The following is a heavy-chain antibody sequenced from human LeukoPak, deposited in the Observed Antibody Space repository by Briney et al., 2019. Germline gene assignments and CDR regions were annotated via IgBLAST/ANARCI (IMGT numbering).Heavy chain of an antibody. CDR2: ISAYNGNT. CDR1: GYTFTIYG. D-gene: IGHD2-2*01. CDR3: ARVRPGSSDTDYYYYYMDV. V-gene: IGHV1-18*01. J-gene: IGHJ6*03. Sequence: ASVKVSCKASGYTFTIYGISWVRQAPGQGRGWMGWISAYNGNTNYAQKLQGRVTMTTDTSTSTAYMELRSLRSDDTAVYYCARVRPGSSDTDYYYYYMDVWGKGTTVTVSS.